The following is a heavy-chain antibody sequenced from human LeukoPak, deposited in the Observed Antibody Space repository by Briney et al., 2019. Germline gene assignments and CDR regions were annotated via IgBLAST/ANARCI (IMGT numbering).Heavy chain of an antibody. Sequence: SETLSLTCAVYGGSFSGYYWSWIRQPPGKGLEWIGEINHSGSTNYNPSLKSRVTISVDTSKNQFSLKLSSVTAADTAVYYCARGRDQQWLVLRSDAFGIWGQGTMVTVPS. CDR2: INHSGST. CDR3: ARGRDQQWLVLRSDAFGI. J-gene: IGHJ3*02. D-gene: IGHD6-19*01. V-gene: IGHV4-34*01. CDR1: GGSFSGYY.